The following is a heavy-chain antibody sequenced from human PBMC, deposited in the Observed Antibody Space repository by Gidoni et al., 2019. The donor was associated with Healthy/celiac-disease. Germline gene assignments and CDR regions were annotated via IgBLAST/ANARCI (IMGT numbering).Heavy chain of an antibody. CDR2: INHSGST. V-gene: IGHV4-34*01. CDR1: GGSFSGYY. Sequence: QVQLQQWGAGLLKPSETLSLTCAVYGGSFSGYYWSWIRQPPGKGLECNGEINHSGSTNYNPSLKSRVTISVDTSKNQFFLKLSSVTAADTAVYYCARGRTMVRGGRFDYWGQGTLVTVSS. D-gene: IGHD3-10*01. CDR3: ARGRTMVRGGRFDY. J-gene: IGHJ4*02.